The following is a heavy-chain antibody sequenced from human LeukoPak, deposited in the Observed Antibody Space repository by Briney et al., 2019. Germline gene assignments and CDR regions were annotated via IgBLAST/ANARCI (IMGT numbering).Heavy chain of an antibody. D-gene: IGHD5-12*01. CDR2: ISYDSNKK. J-gene: IGHJ4*02. CDR1: GFTFSSYG. V-gene: IGHV3-30*18. CDR3: AKGVYTGSAYFDY. Sequence: PGGSLRLSCAASGFTFSSYGIHWVRQAPGKGLDWVAAISYDSNKKYYADSVKGRLTISRDNSKNTLYLQMNSLRAEDTAVYYCAKGVYTGSAYFDYWGQGTLVTVSS.